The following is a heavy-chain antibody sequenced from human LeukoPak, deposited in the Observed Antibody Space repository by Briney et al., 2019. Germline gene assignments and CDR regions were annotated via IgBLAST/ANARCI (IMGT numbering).Heavy chain of an antibody. Sequence: GPRRPSCGAPGIPFNNAWMSWVRQAPGKGLEWVGRIKRKTDGGTPDYAARAKGRFTNSRDDSKNTLYRQMKSLKTEDTTVYYCTVVSRSSWYDYWGQGTLVTVSS. V-gene: IGHV3-15*01. CDR1: GIPFNNAW. D-gene: IGHD6-13*01. CDR3: TVVSRSSWYDY. J-gene: IGHJ4*02. CDR2: IKRKTDGGTP.